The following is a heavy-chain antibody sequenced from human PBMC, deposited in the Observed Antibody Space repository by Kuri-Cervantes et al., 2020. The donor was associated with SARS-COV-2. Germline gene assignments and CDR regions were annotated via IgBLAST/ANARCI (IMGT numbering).Heavy chain of an antibody. CDR1: GFTFSSYG. CDR2: IWYDGSNK. D-gene: IGHD1-26*01. V-gene: IGHV3-33*08. Sequence: GESLKISCAASGFTFSSYGMHWVRQAPGKGLEWVAVIWYDGSNKYYADSVKGRFTISRDNSKNTLYLQMNSLRAEDTAVYCCAREGAFDNYYYYYMDVWGKGTTVTVSS. J-gene: IGHJ6*03. CDR3: AREGAFDNYYYYYMDV.